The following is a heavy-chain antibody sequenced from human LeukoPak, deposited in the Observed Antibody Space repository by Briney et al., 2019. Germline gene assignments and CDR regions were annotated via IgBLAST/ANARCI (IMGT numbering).Heavy chain of an antibody. CDR2: ISLSGSTI. Sequence: GGSLRLSCAASGFTFSSYEMNWVRQAPGKGLEWVSYISLSGSTIYYADSVKGRFTISRDNAKNSLYLQMNSLRAEDTAVYYCARYRRVAGTQGYFDYWGQGTLVTVSS. J-gene: IGHJ4*02. V-gene: IGHV3-48*03. D-gene: IGHD6-19*01. CDR3: ARYRRVAGTQGYFDY. CDR1: GFTFSSYE.